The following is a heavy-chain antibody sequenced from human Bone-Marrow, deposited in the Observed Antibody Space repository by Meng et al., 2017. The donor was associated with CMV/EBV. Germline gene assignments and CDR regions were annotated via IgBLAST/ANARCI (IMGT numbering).Heavy chain of an antibody. CDR1: GGSISSGDYY. CDR3: ARMDFWSGYYGDY. CDR2: IYYSGST. D-gene: IGHD3-3*01. Sequence: SETLSLTCTVPGGSISSGDYYWSWIRQPPGKGLEWIGYIYYSGSTYYNPSLKSRVTISVDTSKNQFSLKLSSVTAADTAVYYCARMDFWSGYYGDYWGQGTLVTVSS. V-gene: IGHV4-30-4*08. J-gene: IGHJ4*02.